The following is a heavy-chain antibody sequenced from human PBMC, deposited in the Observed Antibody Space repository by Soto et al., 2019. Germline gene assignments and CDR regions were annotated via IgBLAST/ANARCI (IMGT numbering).Heavy chain of an antibody. J-gene: IGHJ4*02. Sequence: QVQLMQSGAEVKKPGASVKVSCKASGDTFTDYYIHWVRQAPGQGLEWMGTVNPSGGHTTYAQHFLGRGNMTGDTSTSTLRMELTSLTSDDTAIYYCARGGHVVVVTAALDYWGQGTLVTVSS. CDR1: GDTFTDYY. D-gene: IGHD2-21*02. V-gene: IGHV1-46*01. CDR2: VNPSGGHT. CDR3: ARGGHVVVVTAALDY.